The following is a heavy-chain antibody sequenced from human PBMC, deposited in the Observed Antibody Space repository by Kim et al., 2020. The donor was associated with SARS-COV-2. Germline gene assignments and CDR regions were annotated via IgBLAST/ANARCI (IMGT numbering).Heavy chain of an antibody. Sequence: ASVKVSCKASGYTFTSYGISWVRQAPGQGLEWMGWISAYNGNTNYAQKLQGRVTMTTDTSTSTAYMELRSLRSDDTAVYYCARDQATINGFYYGMDVWGQGTTVTVSS. CDR2: ISAYNGNT. V-gene: IGHV1-18*01. CDR3: ARDQATINGFYYGMDV. CDR1: GYTFTSYG. J-gene: IGHJ6*02. D-gene: IGHD5-12*01.